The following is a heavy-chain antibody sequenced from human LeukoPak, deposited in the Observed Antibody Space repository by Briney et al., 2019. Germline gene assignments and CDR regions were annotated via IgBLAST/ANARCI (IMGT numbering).Heavy chain of an antibody. CDR3: ARETPVTTRLDY. D-gene: IGHD4-17*01. CDR2: ISAYNGNT. J-gene: IGHJ4*02. V-gene: IGHV1-18*01. Sequence: GASVKFSCKASGYTFTIYNINWVRHATGQGLEWMGWISAYNGNTNYAQKLHGRVTMTTDTSTSTAYMELRSLRSDDTAVYYCARETPVTTRLDYWGQGTLVTVSS. CDR1: GYTFTIYN.